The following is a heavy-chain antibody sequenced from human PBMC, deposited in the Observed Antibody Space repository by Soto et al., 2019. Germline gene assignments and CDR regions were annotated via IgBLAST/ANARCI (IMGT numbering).Heavy chain of an antibody. CDR2: IYYSGST. CDR1: GGSISSGGYY. D-gene: IGHD5-12*01. CDR3: ARDRTIVATIGWFDP. J-gene: IGHJ5*02. V-gene: IGHV4-31*03. Sequence: QVQLQESGPGLVKPSQTLSLTCTVSGGSISSGGYYWSWIRQHPGKGLEWIGYIYYSGSTYYNPSLKSRVTISVDTSKNQFYLKMSSVTAADTAVYYCARDRTIVATIGWFDPWGQGTLVTVSS.